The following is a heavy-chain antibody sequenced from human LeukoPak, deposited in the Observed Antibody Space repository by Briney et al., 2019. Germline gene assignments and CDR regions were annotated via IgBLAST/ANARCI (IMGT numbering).Heavy chain of an antibody. Sequence: ASVKLSCNAAGYTFTTYDINWVRQATGQGLEWRRWMNPNSGNTGYAQKFQGRVTITRNTSISTAYMELSSLRSEDTAVDYCARNKRGYSYGRYYYYYMDVWGKGTTVTVSS. V-gene: IGHV1-8*03. CDR3: ARNKRGYSYGRYYYYYMDV. CDR2: MNPNSGNT. CDR1: GYTFTTYD. J-gene: IGHJ6*03. D-gene: IGHD5-18*01.